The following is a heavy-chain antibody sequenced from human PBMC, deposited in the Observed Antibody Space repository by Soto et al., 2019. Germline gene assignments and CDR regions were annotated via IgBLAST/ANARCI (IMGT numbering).Heavy chain of an antibody. CDR3: AGGVLGRGIKDHGMGV. Sequence: QVQLVESGGGVVQPGRSLSLSCAASGFTFSSYGIHWVRQAPGKGLEWVAVIWYDGSNKYYADSVKGRFTISRDNSKNTLYLQMDSLRAGDTAVYYCAGGVLGRGIKDHGMGVWGQGTTVTVSS. V-gene: IGHV3-33*01. J-gene: IGHJ6*02. CDR1: GFTFSSYG. D-gene: IGHD3-10*01. CDR2: IWYDGSNK.